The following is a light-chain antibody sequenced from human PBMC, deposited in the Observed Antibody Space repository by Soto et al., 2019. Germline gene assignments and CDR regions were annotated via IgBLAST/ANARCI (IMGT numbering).Light chain of an antibody. CDR2: GIS. Sequence: EIVLTQSPATLSVSPGERATLSCRASQSINNNYLAWYQQKPGQAPRLLIYGISTRATGVPARFSGSGSGTDFTLTISSLEPEDSAVYYCQQRGSWPATFGPGTKVDIK. V-gene: IGKV3D-20*02. CDR3: QQRGSWPAT. CDR1: QSINNNY. J-gene: IGKJ3*01.